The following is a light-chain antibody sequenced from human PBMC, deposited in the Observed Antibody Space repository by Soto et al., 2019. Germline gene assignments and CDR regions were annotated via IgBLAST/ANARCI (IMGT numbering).Light chain of an antibody. CDR3: QQYNNWPYT. V-gene: IGKV3-15*01. CDR1: QSVSSN. CDR2: DAS. Sequence: EIVMTHSPGTLSVSPGERAALSCRASQSVSSNFAWYQQKPGQAPRLLIYDASTRAAGIPVRFSGSGSGTEFPLTISSLQSQDFAVYYCQQYNNWPYTFGLGTKLELK. J-gene: IGKJ2*01.